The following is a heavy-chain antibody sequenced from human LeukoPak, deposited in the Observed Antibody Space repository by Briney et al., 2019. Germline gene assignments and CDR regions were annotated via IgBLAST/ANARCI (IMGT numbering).Heavy chain of an antibody. V-gene: IGHV3-53*01. D-gene: IGHD5-18*01. Sequence: PGGSLRLSCAASGFTVSSNYMSWVRQAPGKGLEWVSVIYSGGSTYYADSVKGRFTISRDNSKNTLSLQMNSLRAEDTAVYYCARASSDDTAMATPFAYWGQGTLVTVSS. J-gene: IGHJ4*02. CDR3: ARASSDDTAMATPFAY. CDR1: GFTVSSNY. CDR2: IYSGGST.